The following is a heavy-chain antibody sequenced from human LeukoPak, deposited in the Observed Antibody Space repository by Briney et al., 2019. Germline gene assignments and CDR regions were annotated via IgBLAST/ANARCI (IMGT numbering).Heavy chain of an antibody. Sequence: GSLRLSCAASGFTLSNYAMSWVRQAPGKGLECVSVISGDGGSTYYADSVRGRFTISRDISKNTLYLQMNSLRADDTAVYYCAKHLWRDLLWFGEGYYFGYWGQGTLVTVSS. CDR2: ISGDGGST. CDR3: AKHLWRDLLWFGEGYYFGY. D-gene: IGHD3-10*01. CDR1: GFTLSNYA. J-gene: IGHJ4*02. V-gene: IGHV3-23*01.